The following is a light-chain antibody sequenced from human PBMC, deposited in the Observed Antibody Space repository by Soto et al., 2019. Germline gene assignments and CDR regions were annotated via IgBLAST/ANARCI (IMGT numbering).Light chain of an antibody. CDR3: HQRQSWPRT. Sequence: AIQLTQSPSSLSTSVGDSVTITCRASQSISNFLNWYQHKPGKAPDLLIYAASTLFSGVPSRFRGSGSGTDFTLTISNLAPEDFGVYYCHQRQSWPRTFGQGTKVEIK. CDR1: QSISNF. CDR2: AAS. J-gene: IGKJ1*01. V-gene: IGKV1-13*02.